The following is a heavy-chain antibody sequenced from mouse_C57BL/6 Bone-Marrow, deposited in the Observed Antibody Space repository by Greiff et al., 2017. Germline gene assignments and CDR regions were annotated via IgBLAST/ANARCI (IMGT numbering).Heavy chain of an antibody. CDR2: ISYSGST. Sequence: VQLQQSGPGMVKPSQSLSLTCTVTGYSITSGYDWHWIRHFPGNKLEWMGYISYSGSTNYNPSLKSRISITHDTSKNHFFLKLNSVTTEDTATYYCARAGWDRFDYWGQGTTLTVSS. CDR3: ARAGWDRFDY. CDR1: GYSITSGYD. V-gene: IGHV3-1*01. D-gene: IGHD4-1*01. J-gene: IGHJ2*01.